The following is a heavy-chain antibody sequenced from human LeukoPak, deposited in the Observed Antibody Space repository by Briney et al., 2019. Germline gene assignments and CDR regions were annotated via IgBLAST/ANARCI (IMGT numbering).Heavy chain of an antibody. Sequence: GGSLTLSCTASGFSFSSYSMSWVRQAPGKGLEWIASIRDSGGSTYYADSVKGRFTLYTANHQTPLYLRMTSLRAEDTALYYCAKAGDAPSPGASSDSWGARTLVTVSP. CDR2: IRDSGGST. D-gene: IGHD5-24*01. V-gene: IGHV3-23*01. J-gene: IGHJ4*02. CDR3: AKAGDAPSPGASSDS. CDR1: GFSFSSYS.